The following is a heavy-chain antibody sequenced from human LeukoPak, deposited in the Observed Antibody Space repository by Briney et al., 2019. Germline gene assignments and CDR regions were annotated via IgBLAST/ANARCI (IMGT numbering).Heavy chain of an antibody. CDR2: IKEDGSEK. Sequence: AGGSLRLSCAASGFTFSNYWMNWVRQAPGKGLEWVANIKEDGSEKNYVDSVKGRFTISRDNAKNSLYLQMSSLRAEDTAVYYCARDPLIAVAGIYFDYWGRGTLVTVSS. D-gene: IGHD6-19*01. V-gene: IGHV3-7*05. J-gene: IGHJ4*02. CDR3: ARDPLIAVAGIYFDY. CDR1: GFTFSNYW.